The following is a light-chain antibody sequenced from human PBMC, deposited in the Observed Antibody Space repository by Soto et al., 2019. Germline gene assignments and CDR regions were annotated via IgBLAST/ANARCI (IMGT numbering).Light chain of an antibody. CDR2: AAS. CDR1: QPVTNY. V-gene: IGKV1-39*01. CDR3: QQCYIAPCT. J-gene: IGKJ1*01. Sequence: DIQMTQSPSSLSASVGDRVTITCRASQPVTNYLSWYQQKPGKAPKLFIYAASRLQSGVPSRFSGGGSGTDFTLTISSLLPADFATYCCQQCYIAPCTFCQATKVHSK.